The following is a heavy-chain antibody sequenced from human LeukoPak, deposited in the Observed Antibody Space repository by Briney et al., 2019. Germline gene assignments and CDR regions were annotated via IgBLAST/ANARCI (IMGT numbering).Heavy chain of an antibody. Sequence: PSETLSLTCTVSGGSISSSSYYWGWIRQPPGKGLEWIGSIYHSGSTYYNPSLKSRVTISVDTSKNQFSLKLSSVTAADTAVYYCARDQGETVTTVDYWGQGTLVTVSS. CDR1: GGSISSSSYY. CDR2: IYHSGST. D-gene: IGHD4-17*01. J-gene: IGHJ4*02. CDR3: ARDQGETVTTVDY. V-gene: IGHV4-39*07.